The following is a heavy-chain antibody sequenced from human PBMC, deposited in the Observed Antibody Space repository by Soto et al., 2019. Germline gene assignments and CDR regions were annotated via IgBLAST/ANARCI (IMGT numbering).Heavy chain of an antibody. Sequence: GASVKVSCKASGFTFTDSYMHWVRQAPGQGLEWMGWINPNSGDTNEAQKLQGRVTMTRDTSISTVYMELSRLRSDDTAVYYCARERFTVIVEVIPWGMDVWGQGTTVTVSS. J-gene: IGHJ6*02. CDR2: INPNSGDT. CDR3: ARERFTVIVEVIPWGMDV. D-gene: IGHD3-22*01. V-gene: IGHV1-2*02. CDR1: GFTFTDSY.